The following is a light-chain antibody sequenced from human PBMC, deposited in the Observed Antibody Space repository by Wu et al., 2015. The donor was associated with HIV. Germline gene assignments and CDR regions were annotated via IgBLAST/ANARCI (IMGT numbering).Light chain of an antibody. V-gene: IGKV3-20*01. CDR3: QQYANSPLT. Sequence: DIVLTQSPGTLSLSPGEGVTLSCRASQSVSSGYLAWYQHKPGQSPRLLIYAASSRATGIPDRSTGSGSGTDFALTISRLEPEDFAVYYCQQYANSPLTFGGGTKVEIK. CDR1: QSVSSGY. J-gene: IGKJ4*01. CDR2: AAS.